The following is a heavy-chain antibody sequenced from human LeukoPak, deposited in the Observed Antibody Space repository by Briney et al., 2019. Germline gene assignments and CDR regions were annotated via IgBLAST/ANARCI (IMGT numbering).Heavy chain of an antibody. J-gene: IGHJ3*02. Sequence: PSETLSLTCSVSGASVSSGSYYWGWIRQPPGKGLEWIGYIYYSGSTNYNPSLKSRVTISVDTSKNQFSLKLSSVTAADTAVYYCARKGAHHYDDAFDIWGQGTMVTVSS. CDR1: GASVSSGSYY. CDR3: ARKGAHHYDDAFDI. V-gene: IGHV4-61*01. CDR2: IYYSGST. D-gene: IGHD3-22*01.